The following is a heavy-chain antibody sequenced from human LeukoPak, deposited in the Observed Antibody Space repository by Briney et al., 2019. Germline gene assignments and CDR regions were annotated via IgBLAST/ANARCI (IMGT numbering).Heavy chain of an antibody. CDR1: ELSFSNYW. Sequence: GGSLRLSCLVSELSFSNYWMDWVRQAPGKGLEWVAFIKQDGSETSYADSVKGRFTISRDNARNSLFLQMNSLRAEDTAVYYCATPRDFSWLGALRHWSQGTLVTVSS. V-gene: IGHV3-7*01. J-gene: IGHJ4*02. CDR3: ATPRDFSWLGALRH. D-gene: IGHD3-10*01. CDR2: IKQDGSET.